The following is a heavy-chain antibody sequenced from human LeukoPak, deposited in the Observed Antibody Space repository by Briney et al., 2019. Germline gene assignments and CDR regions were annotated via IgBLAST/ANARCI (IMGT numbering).Heavy chain of an antibody. Sequence: GGSLRLSCAASGFTFDDYAMHWVRQPPGKGLEWVSLISGDGGSTYYADSVKGRFTISRDNAKKALYLQMNSLRAEDTAVCYCARDVAAVAGIIGYWGQGTLVTVSS. CDR2: ISGDGGST. J-gene: IGHJ4*02. V-gene: IGHV3-43*02. D-gene: IGHD6-19*01. CDR1: GFTFDDYA. CDR3: ARDVAAVAGIIGY.